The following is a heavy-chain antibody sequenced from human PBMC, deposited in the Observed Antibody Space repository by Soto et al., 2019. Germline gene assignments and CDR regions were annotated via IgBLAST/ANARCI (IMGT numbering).Heavy chain of an antibody. J-gene: IGHJ4*02. V-gene: IGHV4-39*01. D-gene: IGHD4-17*01. CDR1: GGSVTNSSYY. CDR3: VSQRTTVPTQAYFDY. Sequence: SETLSLTCTVSGGSVTNSSYYWGWIRPSPGKGLEWIGSVYYRGRSSSKSSVKSRVTISVDTSKNRFSLSLNSVTASDTAVYFCVSQRTTVPTQAYFDYWGPGALVTVSS. CDR2: VYYRGRS.